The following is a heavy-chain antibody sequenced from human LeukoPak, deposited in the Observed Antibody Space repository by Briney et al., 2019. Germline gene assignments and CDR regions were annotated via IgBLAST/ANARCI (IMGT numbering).Heavy chain of an antibody. CDR2: IYYSGST. V-gene: IGHV4-39*02. Sequence: SETLSLTCTVSGGSISSSSYYWGWIRQPPGKGLEWIGSIYYSGSTYYNPSLKSRVTISVDTSKNQFSLKLSSVTAADTAVYYCARDQTYSGSGIYTYFDYWGQGILVTVSS. J-gene: IGHJ4*02. CDR3: ARDQTYSGSGIYTYFDY. CDR1: GGSISSSSYY. D-gene: IGHD3-10*01.